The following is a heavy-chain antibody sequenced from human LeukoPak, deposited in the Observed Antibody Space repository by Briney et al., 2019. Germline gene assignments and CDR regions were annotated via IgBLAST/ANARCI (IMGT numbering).Heavy chain of an antibody. Sequence: SVKVSCKASGGTFSSYAISWVRQAPGQGLEWMGGIIPIFGTANYAQKFQGRVTITTDESTSTAYMELSSPRSEDTAVYYCARAGYYDSSGYSGNGFDPWGQGTLVTVSS. V-gene: IGHV1-69*05. D-gene: IGHD3-22*01. CDR3: ARAGYYDSSGYSGNGFDP. J-gene: IGHJ5*02. CDR2: IIPIFGTA. CDR1: GGTFSSYA.